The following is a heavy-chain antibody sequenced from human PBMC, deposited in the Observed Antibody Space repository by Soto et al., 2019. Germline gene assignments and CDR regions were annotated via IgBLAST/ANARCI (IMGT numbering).Heavy chain of an antibody. CDR3: ARNGDCTRPGCIVGWFEP. CDR2: IYNSGRGST. CDR1: GSSMTTYY. D-gene: IGHD2-8*01. J-gene: IGHJ5*02. Sequence: SETLSLTCSVSGSSMTTYYWHWIRQAPGKGLDWIGFIYNSGRGSTGSNPSLSSRVTISIDKSKNQFYLDLNSVTAADTAMYYCARNGDCTRPGCIVGWFEPWGPGTLVTVSS. V-gene: IGHV4-59*12.